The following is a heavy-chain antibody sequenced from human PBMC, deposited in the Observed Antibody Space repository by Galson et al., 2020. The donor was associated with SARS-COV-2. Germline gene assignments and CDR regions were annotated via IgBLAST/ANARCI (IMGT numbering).Heavy chain of an antibody. Sequence: SETLSLTCTVSGGSISSGGSYWTWIRQHPGKGLEWIGYIYSSGSSYYNPSLKSRVAISLDTSKNQFSLKLSSVTAADTAVYYCARDHILATISAFDIWGQGTLVTVSS. J-gene: IGHJ3*02. V-gene: IGHV4-31*03. CDR1: GGSISSGGSY. CDR2: IYSSGSS. D-gene: IGHD5-12*01. CDR3: ARDHILATISAFDI.